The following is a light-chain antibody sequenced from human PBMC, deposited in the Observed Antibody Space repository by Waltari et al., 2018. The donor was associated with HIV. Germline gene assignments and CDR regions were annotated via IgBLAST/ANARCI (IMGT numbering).Light chain of an antibody. V-gene: IGKV2-24*01. CDR3: MQATHLPRT. CDR2: KVS. CDR1: QSLVHSNGNTF. Sequence: DVVMTQTPLSSAVIVGQPASISCWSSQSLVHSNGNTFLSWLDQGPGQPPRLLLYKVSTRFSGVPDRFSGSGAETNFTLKINRVQPEDVGIYFCMQATHLPRTFGQGTKLHIK. J-gene: IGKJ2*01.